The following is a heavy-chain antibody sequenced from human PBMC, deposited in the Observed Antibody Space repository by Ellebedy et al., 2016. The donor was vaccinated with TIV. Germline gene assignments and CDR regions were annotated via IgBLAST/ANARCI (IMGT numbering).Heavy chain of an antibody. Sequence: ASVKVSCKTSGYVFTAYYIHWVRQAPGQGLEWMGWINPDSGGTNLPQKFQGRVTMTRDTSVETAYMELTRLQSDDTAVYYCARVLRATSGMDVWGQGTTVIVS. CDR2: INPDSGGT. CDR3: ARVLRATSGMDV. J-gene: IGHJ6*02. D-gene: IGHD4/OR15-4a*01. CDR1: GYVFTAYY. V-gene: IGHV1-2*02.